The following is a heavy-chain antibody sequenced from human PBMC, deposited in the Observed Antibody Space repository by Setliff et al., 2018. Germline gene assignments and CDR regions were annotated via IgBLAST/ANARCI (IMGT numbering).Heavy chain of an antibody. D-gene: IGHD1-1*01. J-gene: IGHJ4*01. CDR2: VSGSGEYR. Sequence: GGSLRLSCVASGFTFSRYWMSWVRQAPGKGLEWISYVSGSGEYRFYADSVRDRFTISRDDAKNSLVLQMNSLRPEDTAKYYCARGNALDIWGQGNPGHRLL. V-gene: IGHV3-21*05. CDR1: GFTFSRYW. CDR3: ARGNALDI.